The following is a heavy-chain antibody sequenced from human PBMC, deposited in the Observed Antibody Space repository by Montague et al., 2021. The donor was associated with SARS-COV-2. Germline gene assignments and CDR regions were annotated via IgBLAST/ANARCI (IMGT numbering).Heavy chain of an antibody. D-gene: IGHD1-1*01. CDR1: GDSVSSHSAT. V-gene: IGHV6-1*01. CDR2: TYYGSKWYN. Sequence: CAISGDSVSSHSATWDWVRQSPSSGLELLGRTYYGSKWYNDYAVSVRGRVTINPDTSKNQFSLQLNSVTPEDTAIYYCTSGREGNYNVMDVWGQGTTVTVSS. CDR3: TSGREGNYNVMDV. J-gene: IGHJ6*02.